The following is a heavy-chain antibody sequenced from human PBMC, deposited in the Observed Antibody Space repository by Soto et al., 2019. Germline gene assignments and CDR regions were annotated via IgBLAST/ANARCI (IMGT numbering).Heavy chain of an antibody. Sequence: PGGSLRLSCAASGFSFGNYAMSWVRQPPGKGLEWVSTISGSGDSAYYADSVKGRFTISRDHSKNALYLQVNNPRAEDTAVYYCAEKAAATGMSNGFDHWGQGTLVTVSS. CDR1: GFSFGNYA. CDR2: ISGSGDSA. J-gene: IGHJ4*02. D-gene: IGHD6-13*01. V-gene: IGHV3-23*01. CDR3: AEKAAATGMSNGFDH.